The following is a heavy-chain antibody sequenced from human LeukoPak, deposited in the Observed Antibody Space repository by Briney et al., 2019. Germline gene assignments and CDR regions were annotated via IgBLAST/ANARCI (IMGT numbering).Heavy chain of an antibody. J-gene: IGHJ3*02. CDR1: GFTFSSYG. V-gene: IGHV3-30*03. D-gene: IGHD5-24*01. CDR3: ARDREMVRSGGAFDI. CDR2: ISYDGSNK. Sequence: GRSLRLSCAASGFTFSSYGMHWVRQAPGKGLEWVAVISYDGSNKYYADSVKGRFTISRDNSKNTLYLQMNSLRAEDTAVYYCARDREMVRSGGAFDIWGQGTMVTVSS.